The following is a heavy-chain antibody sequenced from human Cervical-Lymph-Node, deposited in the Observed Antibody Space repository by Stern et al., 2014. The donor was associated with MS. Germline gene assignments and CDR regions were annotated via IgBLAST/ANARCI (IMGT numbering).Heavy chain of an antibody. CDR3: ARDGLDTAMAHLDRYNWFDP. CDR2: INPSGGST. V-gene: IGHV1-46*03. D-gene: IGHD5-18*01. J-gene: IGHJ5*02. CDR1: GYTFTSYY. Sequence: QVQLVESGAEVKKPGASVKVSCKASGYTFTSYYMHWVRQAPGQGLEWMGIINPSGGSTSYAQKFQGRVTMTRDTSTSTVYMELSSLRSEDTAVYYCARDGLDTAMAHLDRYNWFDPWGQGTLVTVSS.